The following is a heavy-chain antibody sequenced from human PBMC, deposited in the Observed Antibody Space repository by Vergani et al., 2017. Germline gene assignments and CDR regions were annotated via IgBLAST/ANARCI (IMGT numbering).Heavy chain of an antibody. Sequence: EVQLLESGGRLVQPGGSLRLSCVASGVTSAGYAMHWVRQAPGKGLEWVSGISWNSNSIGYADSVKGRFTISRDNAKNSLYLQMNSLRAEDTALYYCAKDLGTSSGGGWFDPWGQGTLVTVSS. CDR3: AKDLGTSSGGGWFDP. CDR2: ISWNSNSI. V-gene: IGHV3-9*02. J-gene: IGHJ5*02. CDR1: GVTSAGYA. D-gene: IGHD6-6*01.